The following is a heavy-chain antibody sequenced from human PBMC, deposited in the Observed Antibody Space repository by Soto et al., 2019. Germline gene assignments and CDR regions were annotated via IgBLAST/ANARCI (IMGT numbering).Heavy chain of an antibody. Sequence: QVQLQESGPRLVKPSQTLSLSCAVSGGSIISASYSWNWIRQSPGRGLEWIGHIYSSGSTYYNPSLKSRVSIAVDTSNYLFSLKLPSVTAADTAVYFCAREDAARIERWFDAWGQGILVTVSS. CDR3: AREDAARIERWFDA. V-gene: IGHV4-31*11. CDR2: IYSSGST. J-gene: IGHJ5*02. D-gene: IGHD6-6*01. CDR1: GGSIISASYS.